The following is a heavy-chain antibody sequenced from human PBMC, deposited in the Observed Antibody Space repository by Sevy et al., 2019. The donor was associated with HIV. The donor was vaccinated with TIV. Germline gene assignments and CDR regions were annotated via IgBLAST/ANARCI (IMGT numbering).Heavy chain of an antibody. CDR1: GFGFSGTW. CDR2: ISPEGSRI. V-gene: IGHV3-7*04. J-gene: IGHJ4*02. CDR3: AKDRGWKTFDY. D-gene: IGHD1-1*01. Sequence: GGSLRLSCAASGFGFSGTWMNWVRQAPGKGLEWVAIISPEGSRIDYADSVKGRLIISRENANSSVSLQMNRLGVEDMGVYYCAKDRGWKTFDYWGQGALVTVSS.